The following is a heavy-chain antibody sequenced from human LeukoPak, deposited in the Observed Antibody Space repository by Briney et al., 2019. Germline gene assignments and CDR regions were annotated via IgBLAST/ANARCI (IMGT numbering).Heavy chain of an antibody. J-gene: IGHJ2*01. CDR1: GFTFSSHA. CDR3: AKDATVVTHYWYFDL. D-gene: IGHD4-23*01. V-gene: IGHV3-23*01. CDR2: IGGIGAST. Sequence: GGSLRLSCAASGFTFSSHAVNWVRQAPGKGLEWVSSIGGIGASTYYADSVKGRFTISRDNSKNTLYLQMNSLRAEDTAVYYCAKDATVVTHYWYFDLWGRGTLVTVSS.